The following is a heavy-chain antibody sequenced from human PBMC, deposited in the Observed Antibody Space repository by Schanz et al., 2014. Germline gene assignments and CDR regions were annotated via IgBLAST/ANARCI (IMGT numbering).Heavy chain of an antibody. J-gene: IGHJ4*02. V-gene: IGHV3-23*04. CDR3: AKDLISGWSGFDY. Sequence: EVQLVESGGGMVQPGGSLRLSCAASGFTFSGYAMSWVRQAPGKGLEWVSSIVGGGGRTYYADSVKGRFTISRDNSKNTLYLLMNSLRAEDTAVYYCAKDLISGWSGFDYWGQGTLVTVSS. CDR1: GFTFSGYA. D-gene: IGHD6-19*01. CDR2: IVGGGGRT.